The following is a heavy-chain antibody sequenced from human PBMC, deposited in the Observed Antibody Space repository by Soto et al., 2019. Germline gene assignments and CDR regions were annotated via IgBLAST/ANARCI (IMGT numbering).Heavy chain of an antibody. Sequence: SETLSLTCTVSGGSISSSSYYWGWIRQPPGKGLEWIGSIYYSGSTYYNPSLKSRVTISVDTSKNQFSLKLSSVTAADTAVYYCARNHRTYGWFDPWGQGTLVTVSS. V-gene: IGHV4-39*01. CDR3: ARNHRTYGWFDP. CDR1: GGSISSSSYY. CDR2: IYYSGST. J-gene: IGHJ5*02. D-gene: IGHD1-1*01.